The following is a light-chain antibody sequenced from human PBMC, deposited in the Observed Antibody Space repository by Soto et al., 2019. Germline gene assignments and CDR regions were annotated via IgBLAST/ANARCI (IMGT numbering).Light chain of an antibody. V-gene: IGKV3-20*01. J-gene: IGKJ1*01. CDR3: QDYGSSAWT. CDR2: DAS. CDR1: ESVSRN. Sequence: EVVMTQSPATLSVSPGEGATLSCRASESVSRNLAWYQQKPGQAPRLLIYDASTRATGIPERFSGSGSGTDFTLTISRLEPEDFAVYYCQDYGSSAWTFGQGTRWISN.